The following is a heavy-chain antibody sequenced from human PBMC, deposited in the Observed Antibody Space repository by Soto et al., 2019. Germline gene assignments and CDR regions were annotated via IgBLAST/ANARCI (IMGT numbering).Heavy chain of an antibody. V-gene: IGHV1-69*01. CDR1: EGTFNSYA. CDR3: ASGASRWYPYFFDS. Sequence: QAQVVQSGAEVRKPGSSVKLSCKASEGTFNSYAIAWVRQAPGQGLEWMGGIIPYYNTLNYAQKFQDRVTITADDYTNTVYMALSSLRSDDKAVYFCASGASRWYPYFFDSWAQGTLVTVSS. CDR2: IIPYYNTL. J-gene: IGHJ4*02. D-gene: IGHD6-13*01.